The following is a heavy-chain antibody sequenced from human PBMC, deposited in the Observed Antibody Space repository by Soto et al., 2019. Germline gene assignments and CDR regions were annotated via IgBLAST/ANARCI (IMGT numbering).Heavy chain of an antibody. Sequence: EVHLVESGGDLVQPGGSLRLSCVASGFTFSSHWMTWVRQAPGKGLEWVPNIKEDGSDIYYADSVKGRFTISRDNAKKSLYLQMNSLRAEDTAVYYCGRDSGTFHIDYWGQGTLVTVSS. J-gene: IGHJ4*02. D-gene: IGHD1-26*01. CDR1: GFTFSSHW. V-gene: IGHV3-7*04. CDR3: GRDSGTFHIDY. CDR2: IKEDGSDI.